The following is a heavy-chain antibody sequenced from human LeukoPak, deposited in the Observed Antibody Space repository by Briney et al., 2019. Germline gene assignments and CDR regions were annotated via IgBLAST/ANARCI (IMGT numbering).Heavy chain of an antibody. V-gene: IGHV3-23*01. CDR3: AKVPGSGSYSYYFDY. D-gene: IGHD3-10*01. J-gene: IGHJ4*02. Sequence: GRSLRLSCAASGFTFSIYAMSWVRQSPGKGLDWVSTISNSGGSTDYADSVKGRFTISRDNSKNTLYLQMNSLRAEDTAVYYCAKVPGSGSYSYYFDYWGQGTLVTVSS. CDR1: GFTFSIYA. CDR2: ISNSGGST.